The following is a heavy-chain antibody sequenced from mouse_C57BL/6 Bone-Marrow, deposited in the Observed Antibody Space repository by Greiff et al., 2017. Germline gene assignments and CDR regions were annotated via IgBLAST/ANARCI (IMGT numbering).Heavy chain of an antibody. CDR3: AREGGNLLLRKDYFDY. D-gene: IGHD1-1*01. J-gene: IGHJ2*01. Sequence: QVQLQQSGPELVKPGASVKISCKASGYTFTDYYINWVKQRPGQGLEWIGWIFPGSGSTYYNEKFKGKATLTVDKSSSTAYMLLSSLTSEDSAVYFCAREGGNLLLRKDYFDYWGQGTTLTVSS. CDR2: IFPGSGST. V-gene: IGHV1-75*01. CDR1: GYTFTDYY.